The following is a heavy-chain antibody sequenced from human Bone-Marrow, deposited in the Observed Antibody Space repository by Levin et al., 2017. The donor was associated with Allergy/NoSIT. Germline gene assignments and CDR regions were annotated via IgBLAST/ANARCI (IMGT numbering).Heavy chain of an antibody. V-gene: IGHV3-21*01. J-gene: IGHJ4*02. Sequence: PGGSLRLSCAASGFTFSNYNMHWVRQSPGKGLEWVSSVSISGDHIYYTDSVKGRFTISRENAKNSLYLQINDLVAEDAAVYYCAIDPMTCSGGSCYHFDDWGQGTLVTVSS. CDR1: GFTFSNYN. D-gene: IGHD2-15*01. CDR2: VSISGDHI. CDR3: AIDPMTCSGGSCYHFDD.